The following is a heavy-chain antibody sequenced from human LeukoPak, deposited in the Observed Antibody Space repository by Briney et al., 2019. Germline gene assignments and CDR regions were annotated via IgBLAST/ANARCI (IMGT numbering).Heavy chain of an antibody. Sequence: SETLSLTCTVSGGSISSYYWSWIRQPPGKGLEWIGYIYYSGSTNYNPSLKSRVTISVDTSKNQFSLKLSSVTAADAAVYYCARGVVIPGTYYCYYMDVWGKGTTVTVSS. CDR3: ARGVVIPGTYYCYYMDV. CDR1: GGSISSYY. V-gene: IGHV4-59*01. CDR2: IYYSGST. D-gene: IGHD3-3*01. J-gene: IGHJ6*03.